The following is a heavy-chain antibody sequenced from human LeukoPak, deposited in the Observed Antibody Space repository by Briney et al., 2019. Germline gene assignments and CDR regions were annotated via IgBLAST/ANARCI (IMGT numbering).Heavy chain of an antibody. CDR3: ASKSTDHGELRFDY. Sequence: SETLSLTCAVYGGSFSGYYWSWIRQPPGKGLEWIGEINRSGSTNYNPSLKSRVTISVDTSKNQFSLKLSSVTAADTGVYYCASKSTDHGELRFDYWGQGTLVTVSS. CDR2: INRSGST. V-gene: IGHV4-34*01. J-gene: IGHJ4*02. D-gene: IGHD4-17*01. CDR1: GGSFSGYY.